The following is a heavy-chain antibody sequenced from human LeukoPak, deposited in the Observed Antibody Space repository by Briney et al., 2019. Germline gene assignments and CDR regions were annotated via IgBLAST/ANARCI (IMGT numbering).Heavy chain of an antibody. V-gene: IGHV1-2*02. CDR1: GYTFTGYY. CDR2: INPNSGGT. Sequence: ASVKVSCKASGYTFTGYYMHWVRQAPGQGLEWMGWINPNSGGTNYAQKFQGRVTMTRDTSISTAYMELGRLRSDDTAVYYCARHIVVVPAAQRPTYYYYYMDVWGKGTTVTVSS. J-gene: IGHJ6*03. D-gene: IGHD2-2*01. CDR3: ARHIVVVPAAQRPTYYYYYMDV.